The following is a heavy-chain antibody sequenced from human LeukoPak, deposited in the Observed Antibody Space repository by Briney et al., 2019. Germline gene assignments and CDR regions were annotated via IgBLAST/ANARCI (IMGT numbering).Heavy chain of an antibody. D-gene: IGHD5-12*01. CDR3: VRHDGRGGATMGAFDS. V-gene: IGHV4-39*01. CDR1: AGSFISSSHH. J-gene: IGHJ5*01. CDR2: VYYGRTT. Sequence: DPSETLSLTCTVSAGSFISSSHHWGWIRQPPGRGLEWIGSVYYGRTTYYNPSLDGRVTVSLDTSANQFSLQLNSVTAADTAVYYCVRHDGRGGATMGAFDSWGQGSLVTVSS.